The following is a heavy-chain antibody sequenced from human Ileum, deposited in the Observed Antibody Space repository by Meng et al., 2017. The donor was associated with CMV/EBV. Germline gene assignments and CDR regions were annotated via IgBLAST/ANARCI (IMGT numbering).Heavy chain of an antibody. Sequence: QLQLKESGPRLVKPSQTLSLTCTVSGGSISSGDYYWSWIRQPPGKGLEWIGYIYYSGSTYYNPSLKSRVTISADTSKNQFSLKLNSVTAADTAVYYCASGSPQLGYVWGQGTLVTVSS. J-gene: IGHJ4*02. CDR3: ASGSPQLGYV. CDR1: GGSISSGDYY. CDR2: IYYSGST. D-gene: IGHD1-1*01. V-gene: IGHV4-30-4*01.